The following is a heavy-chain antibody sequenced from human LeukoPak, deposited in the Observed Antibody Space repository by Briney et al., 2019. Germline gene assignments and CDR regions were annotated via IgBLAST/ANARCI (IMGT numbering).Heavy chain of an antibody. V-gene: IGHV1-2*02. CDR2: INPNSGGT. D-gene: IGHD6-13*01. J-gene: IGHJ5*02. Sequence: GASVKVSCKASGYTFTSYGISWVRQAPGQGLEWMGWINPNSGGTNYAQKFQGRVTMTRDTSISTAYMELSRLRSDDTAVYYCARGSMAAENWFDPWGQGTLVTVSS. CDR3: ARGSMAAENWFDP. CDR1: GYTFTSYG.